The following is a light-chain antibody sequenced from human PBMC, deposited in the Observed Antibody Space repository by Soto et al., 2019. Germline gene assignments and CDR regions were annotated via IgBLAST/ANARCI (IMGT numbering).Light chain of an antibody. Sequence: MTQSPSSLSASVGDRVTISCRASQTVGSNLAWYQQTPGQAPRLLIYTTSSRAAGVPARFSGSGSGTEFTLTIVSLQSEDFVLYYCQQYNTWPRTFGQGTKVDIK. CDR3: QQYNTWPRT. J-gene: IGKJ1*01. CDR2: TTS. V-gene: IGKV3-15*01. CDR1: QTVGSN.